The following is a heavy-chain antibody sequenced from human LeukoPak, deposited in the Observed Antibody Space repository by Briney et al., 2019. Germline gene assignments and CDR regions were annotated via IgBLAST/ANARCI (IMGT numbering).Heavy chain of an antibody. Sequence: PSETLSLTCTVSGGSISSSSYYWGWIRQPPGKGLEWIGSIYYSGSTYYNPSLKSRVTMSVDTSKNQFSLKLSSVTAADTAVYYCARRGSYYVWGQGTLVTVSS. CDR2: IYYSGST. CDR1: GGSISSSSYY. CDR3: ARRGSYYV. J-gene: IGHJ4*02. D-gene: IGHD1-26*01. V-gene: IGHV4-39*01.